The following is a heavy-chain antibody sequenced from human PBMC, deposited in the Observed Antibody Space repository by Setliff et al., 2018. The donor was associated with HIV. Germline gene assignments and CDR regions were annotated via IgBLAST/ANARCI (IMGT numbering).Heavy chain of an antibody. CDR3: ARHDNSDHGGYYNLYYFDS. Sequence: SETLSLTCTVSDSYASISSNNYYWGWIRQPPGKGLEWIGSIFHSGSTYYAPSLQSRVTISIDKARDQFSLTLSSVTAADTAVYFCARHDNSDHGGYYNLYYFDSWGPGTLVTVSS. CDR2: IFHSGST. J-gene: IGHJ4*02. D-gene: IGHD3-22*01. CDR1: DSYASISSNNYY. V-gene: IGHV4-39*01.